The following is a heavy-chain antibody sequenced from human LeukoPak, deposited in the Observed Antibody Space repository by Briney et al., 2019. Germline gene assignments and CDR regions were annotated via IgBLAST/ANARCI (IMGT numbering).Heavy chain of an antibody. J-gene: IGHJ4*02. V-gene: IGHV3-21*01. D-gene: IGHD6-19*01. CDR2: ISSSSSYI. CDR3: ARVLQRIAVAGTAFDY. CDR1: GFTFNTYA. Sequence: GGSLRLSCATSGFTFNTYAMSWVRQAPGKGLEWVSSISSSSSYIYYADSVKGRFTISRDNAKNSLYLQMNSLRAEDTAVYYCARVLQRIAVAGTAFDYWGQGTLVTVSS.